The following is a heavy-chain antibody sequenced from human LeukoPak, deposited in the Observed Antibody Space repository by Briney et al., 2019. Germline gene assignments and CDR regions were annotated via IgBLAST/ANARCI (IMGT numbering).Heavy chain of an antibody. CDR3: AGGGHYYGSGSYYDY. CDR1: GGTFSSYA. D-gene: IGHD3-10*01. J-gene: IGHJ4*02. Sequence: ASVKVSCKASGGTFSSYAISWVRQAPGQGLEWMGGIIPIFGTANYAQKSQGRVTITADESTSTAYMELSSLRSEDTAVYYCAGGGHYYGSGSYYDYWGQGTLVTVSS. V-gene: IGHV1-69*13. CDR2: IIPIFGTA.